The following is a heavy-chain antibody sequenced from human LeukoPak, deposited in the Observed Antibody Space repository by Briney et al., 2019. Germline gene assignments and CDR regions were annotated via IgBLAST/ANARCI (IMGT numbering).Heavy chain of an antibody. Sequence: SVKVSCKASGGTFSSYAISWVRQAPGQGLEWMGRIIPIFGTANYAQKSQGRVTITTDESTSTAYMELSSLRSEDTAVYYCARAGRYFDWLPSPYYYYYMDVWGKGTTVTVSS. CDR1: GGTFSSYA. CDR2: IIPIFGTA. J-gene: IGHJ6*03. V-gene: IGHV1-69*05. CDR3: ARAGRYFDWLPSPYYYYYMDV. D-gene: IGHD3-9*01.